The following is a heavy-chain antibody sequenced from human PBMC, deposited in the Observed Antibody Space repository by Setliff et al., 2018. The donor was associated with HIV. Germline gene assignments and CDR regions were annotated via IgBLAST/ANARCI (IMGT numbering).Heavy chain of an antibody. J-gene: IGHJ4*02. Sequence: PSETLSLTCTVSGGSISSSTYYWGWIRQPPGKGLEWIGRIYTSGSTNYNPSLKSRVTISVDTSKSQFSLRLNSVTATDTALYYCARGRFHRLHRPYSGSGSLGIQYFDYWGQGTLVTVSS. CDR2: IYTSGST. CDR3: ARGRFHRLHRPYSGSGSLGIQYFDY. D-gene: IGHD3-10*01. CDR1: GGSISSSTYY. V-gene: IGHV4-39*07.